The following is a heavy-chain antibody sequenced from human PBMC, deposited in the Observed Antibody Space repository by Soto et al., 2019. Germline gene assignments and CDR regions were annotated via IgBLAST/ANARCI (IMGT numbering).Heavy chain of an antibody. D-gene: IGHD2-2*02. CDR2: IWHDGSNK. CDR3: ARDLPLHCSGTRCYTNVESAMTV. CDR1: GFTFSSYG. Sequence: QLQLMESGGGVVQPGRSLRLSCAASGFTFSSYGMHWVRQAPGKGLDWVAVIWHDGSNKYYADSVKGRFTISRDSSKNTLYLQMNSLRAEDTAVYYCARDLPLHCSGTRCYTNVESAMTVWGQGTTVTVSS. V-gene: IGHV3-33*01. J-gene: IGHJ6*02.